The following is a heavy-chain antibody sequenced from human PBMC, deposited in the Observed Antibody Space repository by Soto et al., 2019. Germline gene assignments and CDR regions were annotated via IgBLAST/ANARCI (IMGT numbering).Heavy chain of an antibody. V-gene: IGHV4-39*01. J-gene: IGHJ6*03. D-gene: IGHD6-6*01. CDR2: IYYSGST. CDR1: GGSISSSSYY. Sequence: SETLSLTCTVSGGSISSSSYYWGWIRQPPGKGLEWIGSIYYSGSTYYKPSLKSRVTISVDTSKNQFSLKLSSVTAADTAVYYCARCLTSNYYYYMDVWGKGTTVTVSS. CDR3: ARCLTSNYYYYMDV.